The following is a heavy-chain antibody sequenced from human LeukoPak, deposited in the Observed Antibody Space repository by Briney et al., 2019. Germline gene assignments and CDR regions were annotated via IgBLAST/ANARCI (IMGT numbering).Heavy chain of an antibody. CDR2: ISYDGSNQ. CDR1: GFTFSNFA. Sequence: GRSLRLSCAASGFTFSNFAMHWVRQAPGKGLEWVAIISYDGSNQYYADSVKGRFTISRDSSQNTLYLQMNSLRAEDTAVYYCAKHGGESYFFDYWGQGTLVTVSS. J-gene: IGHJ4*02. D-gene: IGHD1-26*01. CDR3: AKHGGESYFFDY. V-gene: IGHV3-30*04.